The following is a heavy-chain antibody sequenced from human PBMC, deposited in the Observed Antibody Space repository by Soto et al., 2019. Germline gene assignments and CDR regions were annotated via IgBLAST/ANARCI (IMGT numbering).Heavy chain of an antibody. J-gene: IGHJ6*03. CDR1: GGSISSYNFY. V-gene: IGHV4-39*01. Sequence: QLQLQESGPGLVKPSETLSLTCTVSGGSISSYNFYWGWIRQTPGKGLEWIGSIYYGGNTYYNPSLESRVTKSADTSKTQFPLKMTPVTAADPAVYSCARHNKGWCHNVHCRFYYYMEVSGKGTTVTVSS. CDR3: ARHNKGWCHNVHCRFYYYMEV. D-gene: IGHD2-21*01. CDR2: IYYGGNT.